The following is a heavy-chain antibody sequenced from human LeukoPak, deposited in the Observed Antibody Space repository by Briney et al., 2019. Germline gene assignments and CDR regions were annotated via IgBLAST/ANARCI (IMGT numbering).Heavy chain of an antibody. CDR2: INPSGGST. J-gene: IGHJ3*02. Sequence: ASVKVSCKASGYTFTSYYMHWVRQAPGQGLEWMGIINPSGGSTSYAQKFQGRVTMTRDMSTSTVYMELSSLRSEDTAVYYCARDKLGPSYGDYDNAFDIWGQGTMVTVSS. D-gene: IGHD4-17*01. CDR3: ARDKLGPSYGDYDNAFDI. V-gene: IGHV1-46*01. CDR1: GYTFTSYY.